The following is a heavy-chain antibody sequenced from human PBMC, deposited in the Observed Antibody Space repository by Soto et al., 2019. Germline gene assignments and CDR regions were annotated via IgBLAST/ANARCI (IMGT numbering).Heavy chain of an antibody. CDR1: GGTFSSYT. CDR2: IIPILGIA. J-gene: IGHJ3*02. Sequence: SVKVSCKASGGTFSSYTISWVRQAPGQGLEWMGRIIPILGIANYAQKFQGRVTITADKSTSTAYMELSSLRSEDTAVYYCGRDLAAYYYDSSGFAFDIWGQGTMVTVS. V-gene: IGHV1-69*04. D-gene: IGHD3-22*01. CDR3: GRDLAAYYYDSSGFAFDI.